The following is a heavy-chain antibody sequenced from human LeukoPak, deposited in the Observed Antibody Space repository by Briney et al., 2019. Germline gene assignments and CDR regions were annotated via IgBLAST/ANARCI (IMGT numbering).Heavy chain of an antibody. Sequence: PGGSLRLSCAASGFTFSSYEMNWVRQAPGKGLEWVSYIGSSGSTIYYADSVKGRFTISRDNAKNSLNLQMNSLRVEDTAVYYCARDRDWNSGFDYWGQGTLVTVSS. V-gene: IGHV3-48*03. D-gene: IGHD1-7*01. CDR1: GFTFSSYE. J-gene: IGHJ4*02. CDR2: IGSSGSTI. CDR3: ARDRDWNSGFDY.